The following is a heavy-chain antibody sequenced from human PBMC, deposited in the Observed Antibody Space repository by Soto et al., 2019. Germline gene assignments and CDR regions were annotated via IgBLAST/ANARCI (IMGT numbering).Heavy chain of an antibody. CDR1: GGSFSGYY. V-gene: IGHV4-34*01. Sequence: PSETLSLTCAVYGGSFSGYYWSWIRQPPGKGLEWIGEINHSGSTNYNPSLKSRVTISVDTSKNQFSLKLSSVNAADTAVYYCARGSGSYLYWGHGTLVTVSS. CDR2: INHSGST. CDR3: ARGSGSYLY. D-gene: IGHD3-10*01. J-gene: IGHJ4*01.